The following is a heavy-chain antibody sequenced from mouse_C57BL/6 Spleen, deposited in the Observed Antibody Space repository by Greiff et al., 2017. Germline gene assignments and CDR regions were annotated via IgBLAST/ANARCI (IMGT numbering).Heavy chain of an antibody. J-gene: IGHJ2*01. CDR3: ARSYGNYPYYFDY. D-gene: IGHD2-1*01. CDR2: IHPNSGST. V-gene: IGHV1-64*01. CDR1: GYTFTSYW. Sequence: VQLQQPGAELVKPGASVTLSCKASGYTFTSYWMHWVKQRPGQGLEWIGMIHPNSGSTNYNEKFKSKATLTVDKSSSTAYMQLSSLTSEDSAVYYCARSYGNYPYYFDYWGQGTTLTVSS.